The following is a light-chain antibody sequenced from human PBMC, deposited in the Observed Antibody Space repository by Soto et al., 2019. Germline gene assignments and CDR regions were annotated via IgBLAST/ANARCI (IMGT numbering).Light chain of an antibody. CDR2: DAS. Sequence: EIVLTQSPATLSLSPGERATLSCRASQSVSRYFAWYQQKPGQAPRLLIYDASNRATGIPARFSGSGSGTDFTLTISSLEPEDFAVYYCQQYNIWPQEEFTFGPGTKVDIK. V-gene: IGKV3-11*01. CDR1: QSVSRY. CDR3: QQYNIWPQEEFT. J-gene: IGKJ3*01.